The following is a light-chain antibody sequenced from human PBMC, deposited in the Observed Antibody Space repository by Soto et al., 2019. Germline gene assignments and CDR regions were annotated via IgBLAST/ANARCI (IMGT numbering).Light chain of an antibody. Sequence: DIQMTQSPSSLSASVGDRVTITCRASQSIRNDLGWYQQKSGKAPRRLIYAASTSQTGVPSRFSGSGSGREFTLTISGLQPEDFATYYCLHQNSYLALSFGGGTKVE. CDR3: LHQNSYLALS. CDR2: AAS. J-gene: IGKJ4*01. V-gene: IGKV1-17*01. CDR1: QSIRND.